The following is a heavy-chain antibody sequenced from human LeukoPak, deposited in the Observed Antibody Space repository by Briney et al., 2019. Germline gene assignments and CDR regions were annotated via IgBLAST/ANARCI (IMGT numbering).Heavy chain of an antibody. Sequence: GGSLRLSCAASGFTFSSNWVHWVRQAPGKGLVWVSRINRDGSSTIYADSVKGRFTISRDNAKNTLYLQMNSLTAEDTAVYYCARDLWGAGDCWGQGTLVTVSS. J-gene: IGHJ4*02. D-gene: IGHD1-26*01. CDR3: ARDLWGAGDC. CDR1: GFTFSSNW. CDR2: INRDGSST. V-gene: IGHV3-74*01.